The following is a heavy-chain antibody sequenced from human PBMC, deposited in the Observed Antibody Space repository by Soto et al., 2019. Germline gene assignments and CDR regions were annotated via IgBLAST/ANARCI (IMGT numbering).Heavy chain of an antibody. Sequence: PSETLSLTCTVSGGSISSSSYYWGWIRQPPGKGLEWIGSIYYSGSTYYNPSLKSRVTISVDTSKNQFSLKLSSVTAADTAVYYCATSEVYCGGDCYCFEDWGQGTLVTVSS. CDR2: IYYSGST. D-gene: IGHD2-21*01. CDR3: ATSEVYCGGDCYCFED. J-gene: IGHJ4*02. V-gene: IGHV4-39*01. CDR1: GGSISSSSYY.